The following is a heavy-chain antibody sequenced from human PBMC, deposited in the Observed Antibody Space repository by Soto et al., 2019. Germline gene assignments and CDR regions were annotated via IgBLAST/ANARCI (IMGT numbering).Heavy chain of an antibody. D-gene: IGHD5-18*01. CDR3: ARVGGTGGYTYGLDY. J-gene: IGHJ4*02. Sequence: QVQLVQSGAEVKKPGSSVKVSCKASGGTFSSYAISWVRQAPRQGLEWMGGIIPVFGTGIYALKFQGRVTITADKSTNTAYMELSSLRSEDTAVYFCARVGGTGGYTYGLDYWGQGTLVTVSS. CDR2: IIPVFGTG. V-gene: IGHV1-69*06. CDR1: GGTFSSYA.